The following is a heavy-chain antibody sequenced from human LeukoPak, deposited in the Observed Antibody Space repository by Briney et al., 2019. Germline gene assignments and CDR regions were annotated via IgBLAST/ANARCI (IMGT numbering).Heavy chain of an antibody. J-gene: IGHJ4*02. CDR2: IYTSGST. CDR3: ARRDRGRWLLSPVIVEY. V-gene: IGHV4-61*02. D-gene: IGHD3-3*01. CDR1: GGSISSGSYY. Sequence: SETLSLTCTVSGGSISSGSYYWTWIRQPAGKGLEWIGRIYTSGSTNNNPSLKSRVTISVDTSKNQFSLNLSSVTPADTAFYYCARRDRGRWLLSPVIVEYWSQGTLVTVSS.